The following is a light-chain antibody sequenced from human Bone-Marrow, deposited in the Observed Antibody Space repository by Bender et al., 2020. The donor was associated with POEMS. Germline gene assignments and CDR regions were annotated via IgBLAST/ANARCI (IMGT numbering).Light chain of an antibody. CDR3: FSYAGGGTWV. Sequence: QSALTQPASVSGSPGQSITISCIGTSSDVGGYNLVSWYQQHPGKAPKVIIYEGFKRPSGISNRFSGSKSGNTASLTISGLQAEDEADYYCFSYAGGGTWVFGGGTKLTVL. CDR1: SSDVGGYNL. V-gene: IGLV2-23*01. J-gene: IGLJ3*02. CDR2: EGF.